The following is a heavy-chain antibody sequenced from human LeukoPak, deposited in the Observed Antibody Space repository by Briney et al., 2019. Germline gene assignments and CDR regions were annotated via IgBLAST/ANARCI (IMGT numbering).Heavy chain of an antibody. V-gene: IGHV4-59*08. CDR3: ARRMSEATAFDI. CDR2: IYYSGST. CDR1: GGSISSYY. J-gene: IGHJ3*02. Sequence: SETLSLTCTVSGGSISSYYWSWIRQPPGKGLEWIGYIYYSGSTNYNPSLKSRVTISVDTSKNQFSLKLSSVTAADTAVYYCARRMSEATAFDIWGQGTMVTVSS. D-gene: IGHD2-8*01.